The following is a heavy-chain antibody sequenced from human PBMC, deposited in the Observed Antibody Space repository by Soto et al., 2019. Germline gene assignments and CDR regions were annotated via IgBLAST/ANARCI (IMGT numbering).Heavy chain of an antibody. CDR2: ISYDGSNK. CDR1: GFTFSSYA. J-gene: IGHJ6*02. CDR3: ARDIGLGGYSSSFYGMDV. Sequence: QVQLVESGGGVVQPGRSLRLSCAASGFTFSSYAMHWDRQAPGKGLEWVAVISYDGSNKYYADSVKGRFTISRDNSKNTLYLQMNCLRAEDTAVYYCARDIGLGGYSSSFYGMDVWGQGTTVTVSS. D-gene: IGHD6-6*01. V-gene: IGHV3-30-3*01.